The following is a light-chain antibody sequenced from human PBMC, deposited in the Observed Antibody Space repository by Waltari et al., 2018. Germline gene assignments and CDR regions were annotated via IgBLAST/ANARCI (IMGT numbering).Light chain of an antibody. CDR1: GSNVGCCKY. CDR2: EVS. J-gene: IGLJ1*01. Sequence: QSALTQPPSASGSLGQSVTISCTGTGSNVGCCKYVSWYQQHPGRAPKLMIYEVSERPSGVPDRFSGSKSDNTASLTVSGLQADDEADYYCSSYAGSDNPYLFGTGTKVTVL. CDR3: SSYAGSDNPYL. V-gene: IGLV2-8*01.